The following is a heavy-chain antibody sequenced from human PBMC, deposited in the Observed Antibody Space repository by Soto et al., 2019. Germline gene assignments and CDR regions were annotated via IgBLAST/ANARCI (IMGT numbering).Heavy chain of an antibody. CDR3: ARDKITGLFDY. Sequence: TSETLSLTCAVYGGSFSGYYLTWIRQPPGTGLEWIGEINHSGSTNYNPSLKSRVTIPVDTSKNQFSLKLTSVTAADTAVYYCARDKITGLFDYWGQGTLVTVSS. D-gene: IGHD2-8*02. CDR2: INHSGST. J-gene: IGHJ4*02. V-gene: IGHV4-34*01. CDR1: GGSFSGYY.